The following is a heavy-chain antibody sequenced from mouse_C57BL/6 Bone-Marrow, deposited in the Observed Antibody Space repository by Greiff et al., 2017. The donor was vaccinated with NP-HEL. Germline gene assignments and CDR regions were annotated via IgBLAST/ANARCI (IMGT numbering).Heavy chain of an antibody. Sequence: EVQLQESGPGLVKPSQSLSLTCSVTGYSITSGYYWNWIRQFPGNKLEWMGYISYDGSNNYNPSLKNRISITRDTSTNQFFLKLNSVTTEDTATYYGARDRGYYGNFYWDFDVWGTGTTVTVSS. J-gene: IGHJ1*03. V-gene: IGHV3-6*01. CDR3: ARDRGYYGNFYWDFDV. D-gene: IGHD2-1*01. CDR1: GYSITSGYY. CDR2: ISYDGSN.